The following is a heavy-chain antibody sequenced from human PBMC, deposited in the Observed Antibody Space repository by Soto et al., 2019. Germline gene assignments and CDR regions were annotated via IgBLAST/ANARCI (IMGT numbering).Heavy chain of an antibody. CDR3: ARMASFGTLNWFDP. CDR2: MNPGSGKT. CDR1: GYTFINYD. V-gene: IGHV1-8*02. D-gene: IGHD3-16*01. Sequence: ASVKVSCKASGYTFINYDISWVRQATGQGLEWMGWMNPGSGKTGYANKFQGRVTMTRDASTSTAHQELSSLTSEDTAVYYCARMASFGTLNWFDPWGQGTLVTVSS. J-gene: IGHJ5*02.